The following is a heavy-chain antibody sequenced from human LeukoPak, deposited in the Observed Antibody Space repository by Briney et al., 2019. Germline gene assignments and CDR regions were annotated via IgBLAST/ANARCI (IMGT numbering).Heavy chain of an antibody. CDR2: MNQLGNEK. Sequence: PGGSLRLSCAASKFTFSSYWMSWVRQAPGKGLEWVAYMNQLGNEKNYVDSVKGRFTISRDNAKNSLYLQMNSLGAEDTAVYYCARGTYYYEFWGQGTLVTVSS. CDR3: ARGTYYYEF. J-gene: IGHJ4*02. CDR1: KFTFSSYW. V-gene: IGHV3-7*04. D-gene: IGHD3-16*01.